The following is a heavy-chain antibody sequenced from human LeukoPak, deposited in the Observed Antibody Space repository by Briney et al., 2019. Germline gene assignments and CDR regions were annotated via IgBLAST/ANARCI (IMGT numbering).Heavy chain of an antibody. CDR1: GFTFSSYA. CDR3: LRAAAGPNYYYYYGMDV. CDR2: ISGNTKTI. D-gene: IGHD6-13*01. Sequence: PGGSLRLSCAASGFTFSSYAMSWVRQAPGKGLEWVSSISGNTKTIYYADSVKGRFTISRDNSKNTLYLQMNSLRAEDTAVYYCLRAAAGPNYYYYYGMDVWGQGTTVTVSS. V-gene: IGHV3-23*01. J-gene: IGHJ6*02.